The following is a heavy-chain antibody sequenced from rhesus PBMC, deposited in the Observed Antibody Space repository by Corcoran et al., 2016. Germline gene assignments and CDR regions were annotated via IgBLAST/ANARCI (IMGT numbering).Heavy chain of an antibody. CDR1: GFTFSSYW. CDR3: ARGGAAGRD. J-gene: IGHJ4*01. V-gene: IGHV3S42*01. Sequence: EVQLVESGGGLVQPGGSLRLSCAASGFTFSSYWMNWVRQTPGKGLEWISAINSGVGSTYYADAVKGRFTISRDNSKNTLSLQMNSLRAEDTAVYYCARGGAAGRDWGQGVLVTVSS. CDR2: INSGVGST. D-gene: IGHD6-13*01.